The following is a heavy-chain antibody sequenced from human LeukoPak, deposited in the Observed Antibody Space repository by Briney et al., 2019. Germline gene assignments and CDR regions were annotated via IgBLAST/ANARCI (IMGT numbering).Heavy chain of an antibody. Sequence: SETLSLTCTVSGGSIKGYYWSCIRQPPGKGLEWIGYVYYSASTNYTPSLKSRVTISVDTSKKQFSLRLSSVTAAETAVYYCARGIMTTVPTFDYWGQGTLVTVSS. CDR2: VYYSAST. J-gene: IGHJ4*02. D-gene: IGHD4-17*01. V-gene: IGHV4-59*01. CDR3: ARGIMTTVPTFDY. CDR1: GGSIKGYY.